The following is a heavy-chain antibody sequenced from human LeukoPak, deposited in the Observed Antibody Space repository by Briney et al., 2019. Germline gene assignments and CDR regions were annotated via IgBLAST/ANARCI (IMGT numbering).Heavy chain of an antibody. V-gene: IGHV4-31*03. CDR3: ARAGGFFSPFGY. CDR1: GGSISGGGYY. D-gene: IGHD3-16*01. CDR2: IYYSGST. J-gene: IGHJ4*02. Sequence: SQTLSLTCTVSGGSISGGGYYWSWIRQHPGKGLEWIGYIYYSGSTYYNPSLKSRVTISVDTSKNQFSLKLSFVTAADTAVYYCARAGGFFSPFGYWGQGTLVTVSS.